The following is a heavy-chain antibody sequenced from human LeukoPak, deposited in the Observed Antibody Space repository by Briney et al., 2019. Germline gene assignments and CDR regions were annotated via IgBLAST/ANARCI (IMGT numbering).Heavy chain of an antibody. CDR2: MNPGGSTK. Sequence: HPGGSLRLSCAASGVTFNSYWMSWVRQAPGRGLEWVANMNPGGSTKLYVDSVKGRFTISRDNAQNSLYLQMNSLRAEDTAVYYCATGEASGWTFGGQGTLVTVSS. CDR3: ATGEASGWTF. CDR1: GVTFNSYW. V-gene: IGHV3-7*05. J-gene: IGHJ4*02. D-gene: IGHD6-19*01.